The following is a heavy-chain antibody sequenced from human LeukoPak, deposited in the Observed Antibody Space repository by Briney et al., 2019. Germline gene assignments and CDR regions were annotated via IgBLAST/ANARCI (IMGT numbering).Heavy chain of an antibody. J-gene: IGHJ4*02. D-gene: IGHD3-22*01. V-gene: IGHV3-23*01. CDR3: AKDYDSSGYYYYFDY. CDR2: ISGSGGST. Sequence: GGSLRLSCAASGFTFSSYAMSWVRQAPGKGLEWVSAISGSGGSTYYADSVKGRFTISRDNSKNTPYLQMNSLRAEDTAVYYCAKDYDSSGYYYYFDYWGQGTLVTVSS. CDR1: GFTFSSYA.